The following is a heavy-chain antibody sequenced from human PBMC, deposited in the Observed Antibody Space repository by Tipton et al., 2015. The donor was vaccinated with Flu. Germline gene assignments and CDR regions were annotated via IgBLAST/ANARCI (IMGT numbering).Heavy chain of an antibody. V-gene: IGHV3-7*01. D-gene: IGHD6-13*01. CDR1: GFTLSSYW. J-gene: IGHJ4*02. Sequence: GSLRLSCTVSGFTLSSYWMSWVRQAPGKGLEWVANIKQDGSEKYYVDSVKGRFTISRDNAKNSLYLQMNSLRVEDTAVYYCVRAIAAAGSRWGQGTLVTVSS. CDR3: VRAIAAAGSR. CDR2: IKQDGSEK.